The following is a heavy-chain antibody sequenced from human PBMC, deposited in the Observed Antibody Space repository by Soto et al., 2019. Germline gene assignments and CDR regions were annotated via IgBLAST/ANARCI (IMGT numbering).Heavy chain of an antibody. CDR1: SGSITSHY. D-gene: IGHD3-22*01. J-gene: IGHJ4*02. CDR2: TSYSGST. V-gene: IGHV4-59*11. CDR3: ARLIGLGPFDY. Sequence: QVQLQESGPGLVKPSETLSLTCTVSSGSITSHYWSWIRQPPGKGLEWIGYTSYSGSTNYNPSLKSRATISLDTSKNQFSLKLSSVTAADTAVYFCARLIGLGPFDYWGQGTLVTVSS.